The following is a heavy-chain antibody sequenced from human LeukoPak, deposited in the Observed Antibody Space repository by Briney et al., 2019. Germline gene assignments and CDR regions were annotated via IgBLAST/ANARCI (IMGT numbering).Heavy chain of an antibody. CDR3: AKYSVVVPAAIPNNWFDP. Sequence: PGGSLRLSCAASGFTFSSYAMSWVRQAPGKGLEWVSGISGSGDSTYYADSVKGRFTISRDNSKNTLYLQMNSLRAEDTAVYYCAKYSVVVPAAIPNNWFDPWGQGTLVTVSS. CDR1: GFTFSSYA. J-gene: IGHJ5*02. V-gene: IGHV3-23*01. D-gene: IGHD2-2*02. CDR2: ISGSGDST.